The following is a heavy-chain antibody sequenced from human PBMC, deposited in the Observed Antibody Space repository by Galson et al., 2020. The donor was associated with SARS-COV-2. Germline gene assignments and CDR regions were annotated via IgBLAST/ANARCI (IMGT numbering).Heavy chain of an antibody. D-gene: IGHD3-3*01. CDR1: GYTFTGYY. CDR2: INPNSGGT. V-gene: IGHV1-2*04. Sequence: ASVKVSCKASGYTFTGYYMHWVRQAPGQGLEWMGWINPNSGGTNYAQKFQGWVTMTRDTSISTAYMELSRLRSDDTAVYYCARAREADIKDFWSGYYLPTGALDYWGQGSLVTVSS. J-gene: IGHJ4*02. CDR3: ARAREADIKDFWSGYYLPTGALDY.